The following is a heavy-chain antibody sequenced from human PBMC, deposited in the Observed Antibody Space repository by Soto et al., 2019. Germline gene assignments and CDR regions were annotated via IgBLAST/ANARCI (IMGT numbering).Heavy chain of an antibody. J-gene: IGHJ4*02. Sequence: PRLSCAASGFTFSSYGMHWVRQAPGKGLEWVAVISYDGSNKYYADSVKGRFTISRDNSKNTLYLQMNSLRAEDTAVYYCAKTGGFLYYFDYWGQGTLVTVSS. D-gene: IGHD2-8*02. CDR2: ISYDGSNK. CDR1: GFTFSSYG. CDR3: AKTGGFLYYFDY. V-gene: IGHV3-30*18.